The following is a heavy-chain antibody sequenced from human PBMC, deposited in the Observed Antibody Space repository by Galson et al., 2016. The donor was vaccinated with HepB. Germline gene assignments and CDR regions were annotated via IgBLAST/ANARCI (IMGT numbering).Heavy chain of an antibody. Sequence: PALVKPTQTLTLTCTFSGFSLSTGGMCVSWIRQPPGKALEWLARIDWDDDKYYSTSLKTRLTISKYTSKNQVVLTMTNMDPVDTATYYCVRTLLLKYCSSTSCSPLVDYWGQGTLVTVSS. V-gene: IGHV2-70*11. CDR2: IDWDDDK. D-gene: IGHD2-2*01. J-gene: IGHJ4*02. CDR3: VRTLLLKYCSSTSCSPLVDY. CDR1: GFSLSTGGMC.